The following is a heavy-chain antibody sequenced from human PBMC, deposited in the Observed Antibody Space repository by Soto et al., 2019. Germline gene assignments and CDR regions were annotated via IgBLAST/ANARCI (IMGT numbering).Heavy chain of an antibody. CDR1: GGTFSSYA. CDR3: APGGGVTASYYYYYGMDV. CDR2: IIPIFGTA. J-gene: IGHJ6*04. V-gene: IGHV1-69*01. D-gene: IGHD2-21*02. Sequence: QVQLVQSGAEVKKPGSSVKVSCKASGGTFSSYAISWVRQAPGQGLEWMGGIIPIFGTANDAQKFQGRVTITADESTSAAYMELSSLRSEDTAVYYCAPGGGVTASYYYYYGMDVWGEGTKVTVSS.